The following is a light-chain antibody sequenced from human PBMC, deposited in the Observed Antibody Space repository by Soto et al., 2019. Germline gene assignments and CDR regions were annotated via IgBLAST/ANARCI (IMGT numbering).Light chain of an antibody. CDR3: CSYTLTYV. CDR1: SRDVGGYEY. Sequence: QSALTQPAAVSGSPGESITISCIGTSRDVGGYEYVSWYQQHPGKAPKLLISEVRHRPSGVSNRFSGSKSGNTASLTISGLQAEDEADYHCCSYTLTYVFGTGTKLTVL. V-gene: IGLV2-14*01. CDR2: EVR. J-gene: IGLJ1*01.